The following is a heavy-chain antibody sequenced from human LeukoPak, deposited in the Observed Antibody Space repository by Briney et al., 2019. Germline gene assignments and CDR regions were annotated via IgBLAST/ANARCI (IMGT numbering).Heavy chain of an antibody. J-gene: IGHJ4*02. CDR2: INTDGSDT. D-gene: IGHD3-10*01. CDR1: GFTFSSYW. Sequence: GGSLRLSCAASGFTFSSYWMHWVRQAPGKGLVWVSRINTDGSDTNYADFVKGRFTISRDNAKKTVYLQMNSLRAEDTAVYYCAGGVIIMDRDYWGQGTLVTVSS. V-gene: IGHV3-74*01. CDR3: AGGVIIMDRDY.